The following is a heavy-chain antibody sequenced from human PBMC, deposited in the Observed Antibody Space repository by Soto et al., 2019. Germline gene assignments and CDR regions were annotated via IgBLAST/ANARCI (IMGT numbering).Heavy chain of an antibody. Sequence: SETLSLTCAVYGGSFTSNYWSWIRQPPGKGLEWIGEINHSGSTNYNPSLKSRVTISVDTSKNQFSLKLNSVTAADTAVYYCARATQTEYCSGDSCYSLEYWGRGTLVTVSS. CDR3: ARATQTEYCSGDSCYSLEY. J-gene: IGHJ4*02. CDR1: GGSFTSNY. CDR2: INHSGST. D-gene: IGHD2-15*01. V-gene: IGHV4-34*01.